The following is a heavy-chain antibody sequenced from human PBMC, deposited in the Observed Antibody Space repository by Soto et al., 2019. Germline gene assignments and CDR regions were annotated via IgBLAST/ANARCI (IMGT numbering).Heavy chain of an antibody. D-gene: IGHD4-17*01. CDR3: AKGTTVETGSY. J-gene: IGHJ4*02. Sequence: QVQLVQSGAEVKKPGASVKVSCKASGYTFTSYGINWVRQAPGQGLEWMGWISAYNGNTNYAQKLQGRVTMTTDTSTRTAYMELRSLRSDETAVYYWAKGTTVETGSYWGQGTLVTGSS. CDR1: GYTFTSYG. CDR2: ISAYNGNT. V-gene: IGHV1-18*01.